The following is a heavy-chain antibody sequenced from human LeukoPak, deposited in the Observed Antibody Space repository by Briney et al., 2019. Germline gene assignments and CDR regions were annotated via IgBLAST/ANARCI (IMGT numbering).Heavy chain of an antibody. D-gene: IGHD2-15*01. CDR3: TRHCNGGGCSDYLYGTDL. CDR2: IGGSGGTT. V-gene: IGHV3-23*01. CDR1: GFTLSTYA. Sequence: GGSLRLSCAASGFTLSTYAMSWVRQAPGKGLEWVSVIGGSGGTTYYADSVKGRFTISRDNSKNPLSLQMERLRAEDTAVYYCTRHCNGGGCSDYLYGTDLWGQGTTVTVSS. J-gene: IGHJ6*02.